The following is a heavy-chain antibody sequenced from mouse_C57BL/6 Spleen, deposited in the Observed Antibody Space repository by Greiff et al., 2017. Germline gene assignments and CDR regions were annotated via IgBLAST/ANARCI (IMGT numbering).Heavy chain of an antibody. CDR3: ARVGYPYYFDY. V-gene: IGHV5-12*01. J-gene: IGHJ2*01. CDR1: GFTFSDYY. CDR2: ISNGGGST. D-gene: IGHD2-2*01. Sequence: EVQRVESGGGLVQPGGSLKLSCAASGFTFSDYYMYWVRQTPEKRLEWVAYISNGGGSTYYPDTVKGRFTISRDNAKNTLYLQMSRLKSEDTAMYYCARVGYPYYFDYWGQGTTLTVSS.